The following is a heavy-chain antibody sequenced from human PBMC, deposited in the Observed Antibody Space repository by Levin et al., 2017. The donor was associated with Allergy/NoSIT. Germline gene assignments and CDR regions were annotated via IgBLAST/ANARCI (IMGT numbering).Heavy chain of an antibody. CDR1: GFTFSEYY. V-gene: IGHV3-11*01. J-gene: IGHJ4*02. CDR3: ARVSIALQTLVY. D-gene: IGHD6-6*01. CDR2: ISSSGRSI. Sequence: GGSLRLSCTASGFTFSEYYMSWIRQAPEKGLEWVSYISSSGRSIYYADSVKGRFTMSRDNAKNSVYLQMNSLRAEDTAVYYCARVSIALQTLVYWGQGTLVTVSS.